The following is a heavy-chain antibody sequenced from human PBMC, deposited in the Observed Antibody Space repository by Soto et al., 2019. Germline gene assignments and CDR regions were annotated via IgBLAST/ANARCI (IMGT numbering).Heavy chain of an antibody. D-gene: IGHD6-13*01. V-gene: IGHV1-18*01. CDR3: ASFSIAAADPYGMDV. CDR1: GYTFTSYG. Sequence: QVQLVQSGAEVKKPGASVKVSCKASGYTFTSYGISWVRQAPGQGLEWMGWISAYNGNTNYAQKLQGRVTMTTDTSTSTAYRELRILRSDDTAVYYCASFSIAAADPYGMDVWGQGTTVTVSS. J-gene: IGHJ6*02. CDR2: ISAYNGNT.